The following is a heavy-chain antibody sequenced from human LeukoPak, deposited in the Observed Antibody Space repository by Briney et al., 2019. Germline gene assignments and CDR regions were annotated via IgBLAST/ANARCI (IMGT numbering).Heavy chain of an antibody. J-gene: IGHJ1*01. D-gene: IGHD3-9*01. CDR1: GFTFSSYW. CDR2: IKQDGSEK. CDR3: ARDETYYDILTGYYALECFQH. Sequence: GGSLRLSCAASGFTFSSYWMSWVRQAPGKGLEWVANIKQDGSEKYYVDSVKGRFTISRDNAKNSLYLQMNSLRAEDTAVYYCARDETYYDILTGYYALECFQHWGQGTLVTVSS. V-gene: IGHV3-7*03.